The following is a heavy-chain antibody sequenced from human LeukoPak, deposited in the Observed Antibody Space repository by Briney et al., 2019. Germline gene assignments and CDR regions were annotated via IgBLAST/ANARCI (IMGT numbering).Heavy chain of an antibody. CDR3: ARYTRPRHRYWYFDL. V-gene: IGHV4-39*01. D-gene: IGHD1-14*01. J-gene: IGHJ2*01. CDR1: GGSISSGSYY. CDR2: IYYSGST. Sequence: SETLSLTCTVSGGSISSGSYYWGWIRQPPGKGLEWIGSIYYSGSTYYNPSLKSRVTISVGTSKNQFSLKLSSVTAADTTVYYCARYTRPRHRYWYFDLWGRGTLVTVSS.